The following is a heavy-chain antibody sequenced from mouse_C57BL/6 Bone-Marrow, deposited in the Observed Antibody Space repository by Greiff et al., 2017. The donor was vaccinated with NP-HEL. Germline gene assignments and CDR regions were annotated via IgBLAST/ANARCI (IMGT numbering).Heavy chain of an antibody. CDR2: ISYCGST. D-gene: IGHD2-2*01. Sequence: VQLQQSGPGLAKPSQTLSLTCSVTVYSITRDYWNWIRTFPGNKLESMWYISYCGSTYSNPSLKSRISITRDTSKNQYYLQLKSVTTEDTATYYCARSPLWLRRNYYAMDYWGQGTSVTVSS. J-gene: IGHJ4*01. CDR3: ARSPLWLRRNYYAMDY. V-gene: IGHV3-8*01. CDR1: VYSITRDY.